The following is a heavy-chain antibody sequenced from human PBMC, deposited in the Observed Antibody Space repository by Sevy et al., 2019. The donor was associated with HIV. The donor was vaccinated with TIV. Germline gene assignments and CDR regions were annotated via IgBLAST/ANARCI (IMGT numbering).Heavy chain of an antibody. D-gene: IGHD3-10*01. Sequence: SETLSLTCTVSGGSISSYYWSWIRQPAGKGLEWIGRIYTSGSTNYNPSLKSRVTMSVDTSKNRFSLKLSSVTAADTAVYYCARDVVRWFGELGRNYYYGMDVWGQGTTVTVSS. CDR2: IYTSGST. V-gene: IGHV4-4*07. J-gene: IGHJ6*02. CDR1: GGSISSYY. CDR3: ARDVVRWFGELGRNYYYGMDV.